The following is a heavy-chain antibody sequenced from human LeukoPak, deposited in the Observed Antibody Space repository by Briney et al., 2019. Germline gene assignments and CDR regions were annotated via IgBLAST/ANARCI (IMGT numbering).Heavy chain of an antibody. CDR1: GFTFSTYA. J-gene: IGHJ4*02. CDR3: TTQYLFDEWELGLYY. V-gene: IGHV3-15*01. D-gene: IGHD1-26*01. Sequence: PGRSLRLSCEASGFTFSTYAFHWVRQAPGKGLEWVGRIKSKTDGGTTDYAAPVKGRFTISRDDSKNTLYLQMNSLKTEDTAVYYCTTQYLFDEWELGLYYWGQGTLVTVSS. CDR2: IKSKTDGGTT.